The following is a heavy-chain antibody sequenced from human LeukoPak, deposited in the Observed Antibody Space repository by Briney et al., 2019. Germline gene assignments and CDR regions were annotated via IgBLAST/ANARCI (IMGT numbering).Heavy chain of an antibody. J-gene: IGHJ4*02. D-gene: IGHD4-17*01. V-gene: IGHV4-4*02. CDR2: VNLQGST. CDR3: AKLLYTYGDYLMPDY. Sequence: SETLSLTCGVSGGSITNTNYWTWVRQPPGKGLEWIGEVNLQGSTNYNPSLMGRVAIAVDTSENHISLQLTSVTAADTAVYYCAKLLYTYGDYLMPDYWGQGTLVTVSS. CDR1: GGSITNTNY.